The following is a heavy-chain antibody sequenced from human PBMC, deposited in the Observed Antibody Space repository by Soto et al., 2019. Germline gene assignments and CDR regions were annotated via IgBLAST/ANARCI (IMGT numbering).Heavy chain of an antibody. D-gene: IGHD6-19*01. CDR2: ISSSSSTI. V-gene: IGHV3-48*02. CDR1: GFTFSSYS. Sequence: PGGSLRLSCAASGFTFSSYSMNWVRQAPGKGLEWVSYISSSSSTIYYADSVKGRFTISRDNAKNSLYLQMNSLRDEDTAVYYCARGSHIGYSSGWYRTPLMGYWGQGTLVTVSS. J-gene: IGHJ4*02. CDR3: ARGSHIGYSSGWYRTPLMGY.